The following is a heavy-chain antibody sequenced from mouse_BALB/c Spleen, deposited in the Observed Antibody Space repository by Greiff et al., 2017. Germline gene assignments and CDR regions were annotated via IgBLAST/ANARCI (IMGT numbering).Heavy chain of an antibody. J-gene: IGHJ3*01. CDR1: GFTFSSFG. V-gene: IGHV5-17*02. D-gene: IGHD2-3*01. CDR2: ISSGSSTI. CDR3: ASYDGYLFAY. Sequence: EVKLMESGGGLVQPGGSRKLSCAASGFTFSSFGMHWVRQAPEKGLEWVAYISSGSSTIYYADTVKGRFTISRDNPKNTLFLQMTSLRSEDTAMYYCASYDGYLFAYWGQGTLVTVSA.